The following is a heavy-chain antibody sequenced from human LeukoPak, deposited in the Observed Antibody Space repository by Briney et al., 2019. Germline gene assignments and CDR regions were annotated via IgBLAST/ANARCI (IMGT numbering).Heavy chain of an antibody. CDR2: ISSSSYI. Sequence: TGGSLRLSCAASGFTFSSYSMNWVRQAPGKGLEWVSSISSSSYIYYADSVKGRFTISRDNAKNSLYLQMNSLRAEDTAAYYCAREVVSMGFDYWGQGTLVTVSS. CDR1: GFTFSSYS. J-gene: IGHJ4*02. D-gene: IGHD2-15*01. CDR3: AREVVSMGFDY. V-gene: IGHV3-21*01.